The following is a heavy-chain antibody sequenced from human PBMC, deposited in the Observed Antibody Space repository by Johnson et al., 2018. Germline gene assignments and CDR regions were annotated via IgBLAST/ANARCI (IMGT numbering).Heavy chain of an antibody. V-gene: IGHV3-33*06. J-gene: IGHJ6*02. D-gene: IGHD1-26*01. CDR1: GFTFSTYG. CDR2: IWYDGSNK. Sequence: QVQLVESGGGVVQPGRSLRLSCAASGFTFSTYGMHWVRQAPGKGLEWVAVIWYDGSNKYYADSVKGRFTISRDNSKNTLYLQMKSLRSEDTAVYYCANVGKGEWELYYGMDVWGQGTTVTVSS. CDR3: ANVGKGEWELYYGMDV.